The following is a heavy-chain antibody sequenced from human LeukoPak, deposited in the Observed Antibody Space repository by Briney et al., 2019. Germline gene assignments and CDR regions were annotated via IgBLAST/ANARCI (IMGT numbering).Heavy chain of an antibody. CDR1: GFTVSSNY. D-gene: IGHD3-10*01. V-gene: IGHV3-23*01. CDR2: ISGSGGST. J-gene: IGHJ4*02. Sequence: PGGSLRLSCAASGFTVSSNYMSWVRQAPGKGLEWVSAISGSGGSTYYADSVKGRFTISRDNSKNTLYLQMNSLRAEDTAVYYCANGVRGSGSYYSFYWGQGTLVTVSS. CDR3: ANGVRGSGSYYSFY.